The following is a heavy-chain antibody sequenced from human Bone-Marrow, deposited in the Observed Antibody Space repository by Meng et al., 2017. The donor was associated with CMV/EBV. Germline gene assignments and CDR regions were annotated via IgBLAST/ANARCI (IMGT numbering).Heavy chain of an antibody. Sequence: QVQLQQWVAGLLNPSETLSLTCAVYGGSFSCYYWSWIRQPPGKGREWIGEIKHSGDTNYNPSLKSRVTISLDMSKNQFSLNLKSVTAADTAVYFCARDEEGILGHWGQGTLVTVSS. CDR1: GGSFSCYY. D-gene: IGHD3-16*01. V-gene: IGHV4-34*01. CDR2: IKHSGDT. J-gene: IGHJ4*02. CDR3: ARDEEGILGH.